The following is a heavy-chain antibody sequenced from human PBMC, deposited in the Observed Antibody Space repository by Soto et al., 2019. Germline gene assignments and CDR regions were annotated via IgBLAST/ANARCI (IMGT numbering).Heavy chain of an antibody. V-gene: IGHV4-59*01. Sequence: TLSLTCTVSGGSISSYYWSWIRQPPGKGLEWIGYIYYSGSTNYNPSLKSRVTISVDTSKNQFSLKLSSVTAADTAVYYCARFEYSSSFDYWGQGTLVTVSS. CDR2: IYYSGST. CDR3: ARFEYSSSFDY. D-gene: IGHD6-6*01. J-gene: IGHJ4*02. CDR1: GGSISSYY.